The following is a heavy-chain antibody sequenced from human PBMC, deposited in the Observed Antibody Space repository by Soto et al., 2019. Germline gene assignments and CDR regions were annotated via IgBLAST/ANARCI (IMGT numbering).Heavy chain of an antibody. CDR2: ISWDGGST. J-gene: IGHJ3*02. CDR3: AKDVTPLTDDAFDI. Sequence: GGSLRLSCAASGFTFDDYTMHWVRQAPGKGLEWVSLISWDGGSTYYADSVKGRFTISRDNSKNSLYLQMNSLSTEDTALYYCAKDVTPLTDDAFDIWGKGTMVSVSS. D-gene: IGHD7-27*01. CDR1: GFTFDDYT. V-gene: IGHV3-43*01.